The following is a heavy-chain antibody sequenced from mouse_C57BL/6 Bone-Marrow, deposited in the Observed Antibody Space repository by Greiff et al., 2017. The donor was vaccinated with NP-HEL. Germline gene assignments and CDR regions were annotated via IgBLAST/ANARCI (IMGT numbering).Heavy chain of an antibody. J-gene: IGHJ1*03. CDR2: IYPGDSDT. Sequence: VQLQESGTVLARPGASVKMSCKTSGYTFTSYWMHWVKQRPGQGLEWIGAIYPGDSDTSYNQKFKGKATLTAVTSASTAYMGLSSLTSEDSAVYYCTRCGYYGSKPWWYCEVWGTGTTVTVAS. D-gene: IGHD1-1*01. CDR1: GYTFTSYW. V-gene: IGHV1-5*01. CDR3: TRCGYYGSKPWWYCEV.